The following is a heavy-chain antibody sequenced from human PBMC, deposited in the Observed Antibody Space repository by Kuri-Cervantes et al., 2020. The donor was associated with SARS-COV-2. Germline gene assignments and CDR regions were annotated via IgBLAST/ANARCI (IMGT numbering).Heavy chain of an antibody. Sequence: SETLSLTCTVSGDSISSSSYYWGWIRQPPGQGLEWSGSIYYSGSTYYNPSLKSRNTITVDTSKNQFPLKLSTVTDADTAVYYCARHPPRDLMPWVDWGQGTLVTVSS. CDR3: ARHPPRDLMPWVD. D-gene: IGHD2-2*01. V-gene: IGHV4-39*01. CDR1: GDSISSSSYY. J-gene: IGHJ4*02. CDR2: IYYSGST.